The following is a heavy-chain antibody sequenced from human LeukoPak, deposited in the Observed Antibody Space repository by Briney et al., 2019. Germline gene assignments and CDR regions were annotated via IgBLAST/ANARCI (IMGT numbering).Heavy chain of an antibody. CDR3: AGLYDSSGYGAFDI. CDR1: GFTVGSNY. D-gene: IGHD3-22*01. J-gene: IGHJ3*02. CDR2: IYSGGST. Sequence: PGGSLRLSCAASGFTVGSNYMGWVRQAPGKGLEWVSVIYSGGSTFYPASVKGRFIISRDNTQNTPYLQMDSMRGEDTAVYYCAGLYDSSGYGAFDIWGQETTVTVSS. V-gene: IGHV3-66*02.